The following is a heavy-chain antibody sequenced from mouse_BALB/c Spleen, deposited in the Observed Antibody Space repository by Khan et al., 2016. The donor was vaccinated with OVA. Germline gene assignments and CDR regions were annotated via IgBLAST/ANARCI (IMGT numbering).Heavy chain of an antibody. V-gene: IGHV9-3-1*01. J-gene: IGHJ4*01. CDR1: GYTFTNYG. Sequence: QIQLVQSGPELKKPGETVKISCKASGYTFTNYGMNWVKQSPGKALKWMGWINTYTGEPTYADDFTGRFAFSLETSASTAYLQISNLKNEDTATYSCARPPYFSYALDHWGQGTSVTVSS. D-gene: IGHD2-10*01. CDR2: INTYTGEP. CDR3: ARPPYFSYALDH.